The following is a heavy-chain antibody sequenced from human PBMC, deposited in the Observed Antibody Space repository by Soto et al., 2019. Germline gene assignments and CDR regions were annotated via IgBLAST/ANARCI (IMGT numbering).Heavy chain of an antibody. CDR2: MNPNSGNT. V-gene: IGHV1-8*01. CDR3: ARGGPYSSGWDYYYMDV. Sequence: ASVKVSCKASGYTFTSYDINWVRQATGQGLEWMGWMNPNSGNTDYAQKFQGRVTMTRNTSISTAYMELRSLRSEDTAVYYCARGGPYSSGWDYYYMDVWGKGTTVTVSS. D-gene: IGHD6-19*01. CDR1: GYTFTSYD. J-gene: IGHJ6*03.